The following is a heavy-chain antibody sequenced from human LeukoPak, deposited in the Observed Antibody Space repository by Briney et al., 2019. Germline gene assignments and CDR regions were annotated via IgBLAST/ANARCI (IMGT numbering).Heavy chain of an antibody. CDR2: INHSGST. V-gene: IGHV4-34*01. Sequence: SETLSLTCAVYGGSFSGYYWSWIRQPPGKGLEWIGEINHSGSTTYNPSLKSRVTISVDTSKNQFSLKLSSVTAADTAVYYCARRSLVAATRRPFDYWGQGTLVTVSS. CDR3: ARRSLVAATRRPFDY. CDR1: GGSFSGYY. D-gene: IGHD2-15*01. J-gene: IGHJ4*02.